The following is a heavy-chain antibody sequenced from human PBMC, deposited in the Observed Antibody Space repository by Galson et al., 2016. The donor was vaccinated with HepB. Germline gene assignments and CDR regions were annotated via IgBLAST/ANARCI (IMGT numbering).Heavy chain of an antibody. V-gene: IGHV3-33*01. CDR2: IWYDGSNK. Sequence: SLRLSCAASGFTFFTYGMHWVRQAPGKGLEWVAVIWYDGSNKYCAGSVKGRFTISRDNSKNTLYLQMNSRRAEDTAVYYCARGGTYCGGDCYYYMDVWGKGTTVTVSS. CDR3: ARGGTYCGGDCYYYMDV. D-gene: IGHD2-21*01. J-gene: IGHJ6*03. CDR1: GFTFFTYG.